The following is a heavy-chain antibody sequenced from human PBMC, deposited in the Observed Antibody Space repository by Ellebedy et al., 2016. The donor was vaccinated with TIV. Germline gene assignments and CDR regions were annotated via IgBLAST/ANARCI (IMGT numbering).Heavy chain of an antibody. D-gene: IGHD6-19*01. CDR1: GFTFSSYA. CDR3: AKEIAVAGTDYYYYGMDV. J-gene: IGHJ6*02. V-gene: IGHV3-23*01. Sequence: PGGSLRLSCAASGFTFSSYAMSWVRQAPGKGLEWVSAISGSGGSTYYADSVKGRFTISRDNSKNTLYLQMNSLRAEDTAVYYCAKEIAVAGTDYYYYGMDVWGQGTTVTVSS. CDR2: ISGSGGST.